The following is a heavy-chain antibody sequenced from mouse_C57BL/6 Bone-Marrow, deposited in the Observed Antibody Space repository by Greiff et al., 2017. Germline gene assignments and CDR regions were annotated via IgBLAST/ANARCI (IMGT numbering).Heavy chain of an antibody. D-gene: IGHD1-1*01. CDR2: IYPGSGST. V-gene: IGHV1-55*01. CDR1: GYTFTSYW. CDR3: ARKPPYYGSSSYYFDY. J-gene: IGHJ2*01. Sequence: QVQLQQSGAELVKPGASVKMSCKASGYTFTSYWITWVKQRPGQGLEWIGDIYPGSGSTNYNEKFKSKATLTVDTSSSTAYMQLSSLTSEDSAVYYCARKPPYYGSSSYYFDYWGQGTTLTVSS.